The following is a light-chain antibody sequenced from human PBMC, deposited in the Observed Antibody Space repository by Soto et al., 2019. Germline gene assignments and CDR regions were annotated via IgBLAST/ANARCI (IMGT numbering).Light chain of an antibody. Sequence: AIQLTQSPSSLSASVGDRVTITCRASQGISTALAWYQQKRGKDPKLLIYDASSLESGVPSRFSGSGSGTDVTLTNSSLQPEDFANYYGQQFNSYLFTFGPGTKVDIK. J-gene: IGKJ3*01. CDR2: DAS. CDR1: QGISTA. CDR3: QQFNSYLFT. V-gene: IGKV1-13*02.